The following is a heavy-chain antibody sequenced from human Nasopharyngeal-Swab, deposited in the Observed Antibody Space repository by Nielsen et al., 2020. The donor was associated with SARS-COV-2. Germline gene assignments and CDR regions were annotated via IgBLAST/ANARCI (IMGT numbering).Heavy chain of an antibody. D-gene: IGHD4/OR15-4a*01. CDR3: AKDGGLTTFPYYYYYGMDV. Sequence: GESLKISCAASGFTFSSYAMSWVRQAPGKGLEWVSAISGSSGSTYYADSVKGRFTISRDNSKNTLYLQMNSLRAEDTAVYYCAKDGGLTTFPYYYYYGMDVWGQGTTVTVSS. V-gene: IGHV3-23*01. CDR2: ISGSSGST. CDR1: GFTFSSYA. J-gene: IGHJ6*02.